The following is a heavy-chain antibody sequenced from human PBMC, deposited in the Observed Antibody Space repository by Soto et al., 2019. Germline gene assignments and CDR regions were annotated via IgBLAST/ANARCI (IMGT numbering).Heavy chain of an antibody. J-gene: IGHJ4*02. V-gene: IGHV1-2*04. CDR2: INPNSGGT. CDR1: GYTFTDYY. D-gene: IGHD3-10*01. Sequence: ASVKVSCKASGYTFTDYYLHWVRQAPGQGLEWMGWINPNSGGTHYARKFQGWVTMTRDTSITTAYMELNRLTSDDTAVYYCARDWGHYYGSGSFPSPHPSDIWGQGTLVTVSS. CDR3: ARDWGHYYGSGSFPSPHPSDI.